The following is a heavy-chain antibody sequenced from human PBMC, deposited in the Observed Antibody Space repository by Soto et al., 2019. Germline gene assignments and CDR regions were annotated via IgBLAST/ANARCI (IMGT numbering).Heavy chain of an antibody. V-gene: IGHV3-30*18. J-gene: IGHJ4*02. Sequence: QVQLVESGGGVVQPGRSLRLSCAASGFTFSSYGMHWVRQAPGKGLEWVAVISYDGSNKHYADSVKGRFTISRDNSKNTLYLQMNSLRAEDTAVYYCAKDHGYYERNDLIDYWGQGTLVTVSS. CDR3: AKDHGYYERNDLIDY. CDR2: ISYDGSNK. D-gene: IGHD3-22*01. CDR1: GFTFSSYG.